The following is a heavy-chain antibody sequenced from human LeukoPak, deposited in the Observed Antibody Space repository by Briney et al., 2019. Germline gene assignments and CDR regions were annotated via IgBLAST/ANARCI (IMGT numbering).Heavy chain of an antibody. Sequence: GGSLRLSCAASGFTFSSYAMSWVRQAPGKGLEWVSAISGSGGSTYYADSVKGRFTISRDNANNSLYLQMNSLRPEDTAVYYCARRGSDYWGQGTLVTVSS. CDR1: GFTFSSYA. V-gene: IGHV3-23*01. CDR2: ISGSGGST. J-gene: IGHJ4*02. CDR3: ARRGSDY.